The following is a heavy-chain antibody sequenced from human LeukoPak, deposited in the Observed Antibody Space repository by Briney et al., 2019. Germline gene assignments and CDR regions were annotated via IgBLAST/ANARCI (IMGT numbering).Heavy chain of an antibody. J-gene: IGHJ6*03. CDR2: ITGSGGGT. CDR1: GFTFSSFA. CDR3: ARAASGDAVDYYGSGRRYYSYYMDV. V-gene: IGHV3-23*01. Sequence: GGSLRLSCAASGFTFSSFAMNWVRQAPGKGLEWVSGITGSGGGTYYADSVKGRFTISRDNSKNTLYLQMNSLRAADTAVYYCARAASGDAVDYYGSGRRYYSYYMDVWGTGTTVTISS. D-gene: IGHD3-10*01.